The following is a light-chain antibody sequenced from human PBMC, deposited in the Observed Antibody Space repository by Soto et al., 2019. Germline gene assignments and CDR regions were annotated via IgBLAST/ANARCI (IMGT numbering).Light chain of an antibody. V-gene: IGKV3-20*01. CDR3: QQYVTSPT. J-gene: IGKJ3*01. CDR2: GAS. CDR1: QSLAGNY. Sequence: EIVLTQSPGTLSLSPAERATLSCRASQSLAGNYLAWYQQKPGQAPRLLISGASSRATGIPDRFSGSGSGTDFTLTITRLEPEDFAVYYCQQYVTSPTFGPGTKVHIK.